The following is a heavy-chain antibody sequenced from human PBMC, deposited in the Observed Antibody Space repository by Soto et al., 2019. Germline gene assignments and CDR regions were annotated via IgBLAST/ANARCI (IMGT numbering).Heavy chain of an antibody. CDR3: ARDYYDSSGHFHDAFDI. CDR2: IYHSGST. J-gene: IGHJ3*02. D-gene: IGHD3-22*01. V-gene: IGHV4-30-2*01. CDR1: GGSISSGGYS. Sequence: PSETLSLTSAVSGGSISSGGYSWIWIRQPPGKGLEWIGYIYHSGSTYYNPSLKSRVTISVDRSKNQFSLKLSSVTAADTAVYYCARDYYDSSGHFHDAFDIWGQGTMVTVSS.